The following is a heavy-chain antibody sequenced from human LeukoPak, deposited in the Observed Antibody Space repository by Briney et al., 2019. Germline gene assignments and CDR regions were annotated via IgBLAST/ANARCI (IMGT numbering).Heavy chain of an antibody. CDR2: ISASGSTI. V-gene: IGHV3-48*02. J-gene: IGHJ4*02. CDR3: ARDYADYGEYFDS. D-gene: IGHD4-17*01. Sequence: PGGSLRLSCAASGFTFSSCSVKWVRQAPGKGLEWVSYISASGSTINYADSVQGRFTISRDNAKNSLYLQMNSLRDEDTAVYYCARDYADYGEYFDSWGQGTLVTVSS. CDR1: GFTFSSCS.